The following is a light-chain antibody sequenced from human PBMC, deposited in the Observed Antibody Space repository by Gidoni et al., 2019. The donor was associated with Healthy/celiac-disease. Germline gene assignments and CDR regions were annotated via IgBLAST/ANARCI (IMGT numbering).Light chain of an antibody. J-gene: IGLJ1*01. CDR3: SSYTSSSTLKV. CDR2: EVS. Sequence: QSALTQPASVSGSPGQSITISCTGTSSDVGGYNYVSWYQQHPGKAPKLMSYEVSNRPSGVSNRFSGSKSCNTASLTISGLQAEDEADYYCSSYTSSSTLKVFGTGTKVTVL. V-gene: IGLV2-14*01. CDR1: SSDVGGYNY.